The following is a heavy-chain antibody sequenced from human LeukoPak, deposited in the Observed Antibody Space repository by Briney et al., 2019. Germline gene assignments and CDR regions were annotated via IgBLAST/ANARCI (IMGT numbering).Heavy chain of an antibody. Sequence: GASVKVPCKASGYTFTSYYMHWVRQAPGQGLEWMGIINPSGGSTSYAQKFQGRVTMTRDMSTSTVYMELSSLRSEDTAVYYCARGSYGDHFDYWGQGTLVTVSS. CDR1: GYTFTSYY. D-gene: IGHD4-17*01. J-gene: IGHJ4*02. CDR3: ARGSYGDHFDY. CDR2: INPSGGST. V-gene: IGHV1-46*01.